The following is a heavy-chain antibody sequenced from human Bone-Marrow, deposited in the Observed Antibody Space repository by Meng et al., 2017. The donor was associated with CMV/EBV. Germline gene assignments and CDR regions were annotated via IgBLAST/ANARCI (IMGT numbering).Heavy chain of an antibody. V-gene: IGHV3-7*01. Sequence: GGSLRLSCAASGFTFSSYWMSWVRQAPGKGLEWVANIKQDGSEKYYVDSVKGRFTISRDNAKNSLYLQMNSLRAEDTAVYYCARNIRGITIFGVVTHFDYWGQGTLVTVSS. CDR2: IKQDGSEK. CDR1: GFTFSSYW. CDR3: ARNIRGITIFGVVTHFDY. D-gene: IGHD3-3*01. J-gene: IGHJ4*02.